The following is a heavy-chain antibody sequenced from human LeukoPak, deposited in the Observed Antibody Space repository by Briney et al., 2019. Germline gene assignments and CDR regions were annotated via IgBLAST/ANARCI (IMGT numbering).Heavy chain of an antibody. CDR3: ARYGEAYNLYY. J-gene: IGHJ4*02. Sequence: PSETLSDTRTVSGGSMSGYFWSWIRQPPGKGLEWIGYIYHTGGTSNYSPSLKSRVTISVDTSKNHLSLKMSSVTAADTAVYYCARYGEAYNLYYWGQGALVIVSS. V-gene: IGHV4-59*01. CDR1: GGSMSGYF. CDR2: IYHTGGT. D-gene: IGHD5-24*01.